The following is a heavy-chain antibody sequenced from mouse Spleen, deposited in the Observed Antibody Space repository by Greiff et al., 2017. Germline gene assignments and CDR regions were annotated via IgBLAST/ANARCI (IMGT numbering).Heavy chain of an antibody. Sequence: VKLQESGPELVKPGASVKISCKASGYAFSSSWMNWVKQRPGQGLEWIGRIYPGDGDTNYNGKFKGKATLTADKSSSTAYMQLSSLTSEDSAVYFCARGDYRYDYWYFDVWGAGTTVTVSS. CDR3: ARGDYRYDYWYFDV. CDR1: GYAFSSSW. J-gene: IGHJ1*01. D-gene: IGHD2-14*01. CDR2: IYPGDGDT. V-gene: IGHV1-82*01.